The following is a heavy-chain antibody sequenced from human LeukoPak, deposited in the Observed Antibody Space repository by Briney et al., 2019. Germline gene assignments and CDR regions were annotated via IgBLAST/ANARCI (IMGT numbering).Heavy chain of an antibody. D-gene: IGHD3-22*01. V-gene: IGHV3-48*01. CDR2: ISSSGSTI. CDR3: ASGYYDSSGYYRYFQH. Sequence: GGSLRLSCTASGFTFSSYSMNWVRQAPGKGLEWVSYISSSGSTIFYADSVQGRLTISRHNSKNTLYLQMNSLRAEDTAVYYCASGYYDSSGYYRYFQHWGQGTLVTVSS. CDR1: GFTFSSYS. J-gene: IGHJ1*01.